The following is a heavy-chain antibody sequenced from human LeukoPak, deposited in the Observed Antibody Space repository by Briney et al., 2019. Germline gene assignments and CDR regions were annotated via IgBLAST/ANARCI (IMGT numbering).Heavy chain of an antibody. CDR1: GFTFSSYA. J-gene: IGHJ4*02. Sequence: GGSLRLSCAASGFTFSSYAMHWVRQAPGKGLEWVAVISYDGSNKYYADSVKGRFTISRDNSKNTLYLQMNSLRAEDTAVYYCAVGVTTYFDYRGQGTLVTVSS. CDR2: ISYDGSNK. V-gene: IGHV3-30*04. D-gene: IGHD2-21*02. CDR3: AVGVTTYFDY.